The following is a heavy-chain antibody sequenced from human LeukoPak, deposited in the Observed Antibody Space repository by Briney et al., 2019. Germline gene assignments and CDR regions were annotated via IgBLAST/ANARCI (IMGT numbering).Heavy chain of an antibody. CDR2: IKQDGSEK. CDR3: ARGRYTTIFGVVISLAFDY. Sequence: GGSLRLSCAASGFTFSNAWMSWVRQAPGKGLEWVANIKQDGSEKYYVDSVKGRFTISRDNAKNSLYLQMNSLRAEDTAVYYCARGRYTTIFGVVISLAFDYWGQGTLVTVSS. D-gene: IGHD3-3*01. J-gene: IGHJ4*02. V-gene: IGHV3-7*01. CDR1: GFTFSNAW.